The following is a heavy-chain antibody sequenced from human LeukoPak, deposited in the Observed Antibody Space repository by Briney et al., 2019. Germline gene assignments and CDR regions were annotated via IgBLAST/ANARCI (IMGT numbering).Heavy chain of an antibody. Sequence: GGSLRLSCAASGNYWMHWVRQAPGKGLVWVSHINSDGSWTSYADSVKGRFTISKDNAKNTVNLQMNSLRAEDTAVYYCVSFYETYWGRGTLVTVSS. D-gene: IGHD2/OR15-2a*01. CDR1: GNYW. V-gene: IGHV3-74*01. J-gene: IGHJ4*02. CDR3: VSFYETY. CDR2: INSDGSWT.